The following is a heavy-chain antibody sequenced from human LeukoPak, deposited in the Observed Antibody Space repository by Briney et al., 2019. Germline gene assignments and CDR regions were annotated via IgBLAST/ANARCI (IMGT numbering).Heavy chain of an antibody. CDR3: ARAAGAGSDTFAF. CDR2: IWYDGGNK. V-gene: IGHV3-33*01. Sequence: GRSLRLSCAASGGILSSYGMHWVRQAPGKGLEWVATIWYDGGNKYYADSVKGRFTISRDNSKNTLYLQMSSLRAEDTAVYYCARAAGAGSDTFAFWGQGTMVTVSS. CDR1: GGILSSYG. J-gene: IGHJ3*01. D-gene: IGHD6-13*01.